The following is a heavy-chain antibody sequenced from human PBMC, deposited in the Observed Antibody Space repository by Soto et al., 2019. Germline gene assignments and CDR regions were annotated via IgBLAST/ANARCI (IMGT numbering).Heavy chain of an antibody. D-gene: IGHD2-21*01. CDR2: IYWDDDK. J-gene: IGHJ6*02. Sequence: QITLKESGPTLVKPTQTLTLTCTFSGFSLSTTGVGVGWIRQPPGKALEWLALIYWDDDKRYNPSLKSRLTITTETTKRLIVITISNMGPVDRATYYSVQSRCGGDCLQSYSSNSYYGLDIWGQGTTVTVSS. V-gene: IGHV2-5*02. CDR3: VQSRCGGDCLQSYSSNSYYGLDI. CDR1: GFSLSTTGVG.